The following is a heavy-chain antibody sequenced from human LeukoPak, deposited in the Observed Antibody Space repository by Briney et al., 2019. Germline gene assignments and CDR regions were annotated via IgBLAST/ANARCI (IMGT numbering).Heavy chain of an antibody. CDR1: ECSFTSYW. Sequence: GESLKISWKGSECSFTSYWVSWVRQMPGKGLEWMGRIDPSDSETNYSPSFQGHVTISADKSISTAYLQWSSLKASDTDIDYCATLARRHLYLRGSDDFWGQGTLVTVSS. D-gene: IGHD3-10*02. J-gene: IGHJ4*02. CDR2: IDPSDSET. V-gene: IGHV5-10-1*01. CDR3: ATLARRHLYLRGSDDF.